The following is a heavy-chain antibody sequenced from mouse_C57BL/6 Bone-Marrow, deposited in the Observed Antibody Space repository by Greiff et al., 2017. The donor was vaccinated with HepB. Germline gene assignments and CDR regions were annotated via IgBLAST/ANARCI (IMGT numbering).Heavy chain of an antibody. CDR3: ARWGGYDDYFDY. CDR1: GYTFTDYY. V-gene: IGHV1-26*01. CDR2: INPNNGGT. Sequence: VQLQQSGPELVKPGASVKISCKASGYTFTDYYMNWVKQSHGKSLEWIGDINPNNGGTSYNQKFKGKATLTVDKSSSTAYMELRSLTSEDSAVYYCARWGGYDDYFDYWGQGTTLTVSS. J-gene: IGHJ2*01. D-gene: IGHD2-2*01.